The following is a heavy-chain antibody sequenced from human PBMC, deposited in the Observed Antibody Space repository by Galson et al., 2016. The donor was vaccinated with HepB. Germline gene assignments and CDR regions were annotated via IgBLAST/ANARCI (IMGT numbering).Heavy chain of an antibody. Sequence: SLRLSCATSEFTFSNYGIYWVRQAPGKGLEWVAFITYDGSNKYYADYVKGRFTISGDTSKNTLFLQMNSLRVEDTAVYYCARVRYATLVVFSNPIDYWGQGTLVTVSS. CDR2: ITYDGSNK. D-gene: IGHD2-2*01. CDR1: EFTFSNYG. J-gene: IGHJ4*02. V-gene: IGHV3-30-3*01. CDR3: ARVRYATLVVFSNPIDY.